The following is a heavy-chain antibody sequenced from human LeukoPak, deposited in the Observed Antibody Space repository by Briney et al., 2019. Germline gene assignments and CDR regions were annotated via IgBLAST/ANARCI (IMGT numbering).Heavy chain of an antibody. Sequence: PGGSLRLSCAASGFTFSSYSMNWVRQAPGKGLEWVSSISSSSSYIYYADSVKGRFTISRDNAKNSLYLQMNSLRAEDTAVYYCASSIVVVPIGPDYWGQGTLVTVSS. J-gene: IGHJ4*02. CDR1: GFTFSSYS. V-gene: IGHV3-21*01. D-gene: IGHD2-21*01. CDR2: ISSSSSYI. CDR3: ASSIVVVPIGPDY.